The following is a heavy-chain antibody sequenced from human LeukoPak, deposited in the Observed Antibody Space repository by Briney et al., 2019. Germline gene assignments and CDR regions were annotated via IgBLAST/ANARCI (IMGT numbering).Heavy chain of an antibody. J-gene: IGHJ6*02. Sequence: GASVKVSCKASGYTFTSYAMHWVRQAPGQRLEWMGWINAGNGNTKYSQKFQGRVTITRDTSASTAYMELSSLRSEDTAVYYCARDGGSYFNFYYGMDVWGQGTTVTVSS. V-gene: IGHV1-3*01. D-gene: IGHD1-26*01. CDR1: GYTFTSYA. CDR2: INAGNGNT. CDR3: ARDGGSYFNFYYGMDV.